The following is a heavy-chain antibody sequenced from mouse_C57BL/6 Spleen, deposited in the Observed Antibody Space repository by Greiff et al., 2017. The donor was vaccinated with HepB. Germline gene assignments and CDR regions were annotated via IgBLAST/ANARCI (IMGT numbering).Heavy chain of an antibody. D-gene: IGHD1-1*01. CDR1: GYAFSSSW. CDR2: IYPGDGDT. V-gene: IGHV1-82*01. CDR3: ARDDITTVVATGDY. Sequence: QVQLQQSGPELVKPGASVKISCKASGYAFSSSWMNWVKQRPGKGLEWIGRIYPGDGDTNYNGKFKGKATLTADKSSSTAYMQLSSLTSEDSAVYFCARDDITTVVATGDYWGQGTTLTVSS. J-gene: IGHJ2*01.